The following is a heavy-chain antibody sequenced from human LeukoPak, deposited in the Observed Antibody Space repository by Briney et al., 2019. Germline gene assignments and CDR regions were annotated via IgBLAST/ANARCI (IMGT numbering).Heavy chain of an antibody. CDR1: GYTFTSYY. Sequence: ASVKVSCKASGYTFTSYYMHWVRQAPGQGLEWMGIINPSGGSTSYAQKFQGRVTMTRDTSTSTVYMELSSLRSEDTAVYYCARDLYGQLERLRGPPEYYFDYWGQGTLVTVPS. CDR3: ARDLYGQLERLRGPPEYYFDY. J-gene: IGHJ4*02. D-gene: IGHD1-1*01. V-gene: IGHV1-46*01. CDR2: INPSGGST.